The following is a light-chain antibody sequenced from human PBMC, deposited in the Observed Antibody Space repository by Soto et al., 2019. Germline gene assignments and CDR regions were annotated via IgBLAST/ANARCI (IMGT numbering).Light chain of an antibody. Sequence: DSQMTQFPSTLTPSVGDRVTITCRASRSISDWLAWYQQKPGKAPKLLIFDASTLKSGVSSRFSGSGSGTEFTLTITGLQPEDVATYYCLQYSSHSWTFGQGTKVDIK. CDR2: DAS. V-gene: IGKV1-5*01. CDR3: LQYSSHSWT. J-gene: IGKJ1*01. CDR1: RSISDW.